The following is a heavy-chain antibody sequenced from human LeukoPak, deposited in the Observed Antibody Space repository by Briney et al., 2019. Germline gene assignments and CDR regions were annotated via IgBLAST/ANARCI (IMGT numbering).Heavy chain of an antibody. J-gene: IGHJ4*02. V-gene: IGHV3-48*04. CDR1: GFTFSSYS. D-gene: IGHD2-2*01. CDR3: ARVQARYCSISSCCFDY. CDR2: ISSSSSTI. Sequence: GGSLRLSCAASGFTFSSYSMNWVRQAPGKGLEWVSYISSSSSTIYYADSVKGRFTISRDNAKKSLYLQMNSLRAEDTAVYYCARVQARYCSISSCCFDYWGQGTLVTVSS.